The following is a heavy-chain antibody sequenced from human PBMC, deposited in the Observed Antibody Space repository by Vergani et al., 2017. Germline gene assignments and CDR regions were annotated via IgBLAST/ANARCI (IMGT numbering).Heavy chain of an antibody. CDR2: IKGDGSAK. Sequence: EVDLVESGGGLAQPGGSLRLSCEASGFIFSDHYMDWVRQAPGKGLEWVAAIKGDGSAKQYVESVKGRFTISRDNAKSSLYLQMNSLRVADTAVYYCARGHPVGSYWGQGTLVTVSS. J-gene: IGHJ4*02. CDR1: GFIFSDHY. V-gene: IGHV3-7*01. CDR3: ARGHPVGSY. D-gene: IGHD1-26*01.